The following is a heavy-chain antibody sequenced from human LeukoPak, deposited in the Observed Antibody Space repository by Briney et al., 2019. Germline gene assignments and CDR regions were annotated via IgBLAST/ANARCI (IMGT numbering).Heavy chain of an antibody. CDR2: IYYSGST. CDR1: GGSISSGDYY. D-gene: IGHD4-23*01. Sequence: KSSETLSLTCTVSGGSISSGDYYWRWIRQPPGKGLEWIGYIYYSGSTYYDPSLKSRVTISVDTSKNQFSLKLSSVTAADTAVYYCAREVSRWPYYFDYWGQGTLVTVSS. J-gene: IGHJ4*02. CDR3: AREVSRWPYYFDY. V-gene: IGHV4-30-4*01.